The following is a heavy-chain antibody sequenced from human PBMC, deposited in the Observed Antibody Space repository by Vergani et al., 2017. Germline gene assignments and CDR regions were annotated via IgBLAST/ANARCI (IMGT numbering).Heavy chain of an antibody. CDR2: IYSGDST. D-gene: IGHD1-26*01. J-gene: IGHJ3*02. CDR3: ARENSGSNAFDI. V-gene: IGHV3-53*01. CDR1: GFTVSSNY. Sequence: EVQLVESGGGLIQPGGSLRLSCAASGFTVSSNYMSWVRQAPGKGLEWVSVIYSGDSTYYADSVKGRFTISRDHSKNTLDRQMNSLRAEDTAVYYCARENSGSNAFDIWGQGTMVTVSS.